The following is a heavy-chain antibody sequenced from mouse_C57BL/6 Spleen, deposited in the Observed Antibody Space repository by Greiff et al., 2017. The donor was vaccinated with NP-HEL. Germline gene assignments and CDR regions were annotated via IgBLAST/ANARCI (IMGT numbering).Heavy chain of an antibody. CDR2: IYPGNSDT. CDR1: GYTFTSYW. CDR3: TQIYDYLYWYFDV. Sequence: VQLKQSGTVLARPGASVKMSCKTSGYTFTSYWMHWVKQRPGQGLEWIGAIYPGNSDTSYNQKFKGKAKLTAVTSASTAYMELSSLTNEDSAVYYCTQIYDYLYWYFDVWGTGTTVTVSS. D-gene: IGHD2-4*01. J-gene: IGHJ1*03. V-gene: IGHV1-5*01.